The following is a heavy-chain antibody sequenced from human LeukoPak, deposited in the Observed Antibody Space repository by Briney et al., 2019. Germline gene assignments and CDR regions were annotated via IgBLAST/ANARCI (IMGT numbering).Heavy chain of an antibody. Sequence: GGSLRLSCAASGFTFRRYGMHWVRQAPGKGLEWVAVISYDGSNKYYADAVKGRFTISRDNSNNTLYLQMNSLRAEDTAVYYCGAAAILNHVGRNAFDIWGQGTMVTVSS. V-gene: IGHV3-30*03. CDR2: ISYDGSNK. CDR1: GFTFRRYG. J-gene: IGHJ3*02. CDR3: GAAAILNHVGRNAFDI. D-gene: IGHD2-2*02.